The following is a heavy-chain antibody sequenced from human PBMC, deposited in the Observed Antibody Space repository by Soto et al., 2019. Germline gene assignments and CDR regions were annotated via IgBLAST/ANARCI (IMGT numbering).Heavy chain of an antibody. CDR2: ISHSGST. Sequence: SETLSLTCAVSGGSIISGGYSWSLIRQPPGKGLEWIGYISHSGSTNYNPSLKSRVTISVDTSKNQFSLKLSTVTAADTAVYYCARNSRYSYGRWYFRHWGQGSLVTVSS. V-gene: IGHV4-30-2*01. J-gene: IGHJ1*01. CDR3: ARNSRYSYGRWYFRH. CDR1: GGSIISGGYS. D-gene: IGHD5-18*01.